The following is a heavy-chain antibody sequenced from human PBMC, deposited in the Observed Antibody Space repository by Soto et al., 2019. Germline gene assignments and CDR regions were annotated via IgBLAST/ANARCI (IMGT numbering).Heavy chain of an antibody. D-gene: IGHD2-21*02. CDR3: ARSIVVVTAADY. CDR1: GYTFTSYD. CDR2: INTGNGNT. J-gene: IGHJ4*02. Sequence: ASVKVSCKASGYTFTSYDINWVRQAPGQRLEWMGWINTGNGNTKYSQKFQGRVTITRDTSASTAYMELNSLRSEDTAVYYCARSIVVVTAADYWGQGTLVTVSS. V-gene: IGHV1-3*04.